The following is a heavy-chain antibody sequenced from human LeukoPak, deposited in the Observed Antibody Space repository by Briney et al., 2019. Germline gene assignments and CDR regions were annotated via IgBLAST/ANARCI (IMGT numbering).Heavy chain of an antibody. Sequence: GGSLRLSCAASGFTFSSYEMNWVRQAPGKGLEWVSYISSSGSTIYYADSVKGRFTISRDNAKNTVYLQMNSLRAEDTAVYYCARAGRGLRYFDWLTHDYWGQGTRVTVSS. CDR1: GFTFSSYE. CDR3: ARAGRGLRYFDWLTHDY. D-gene: IGHD3-9*01. V-gene: IGHV3-48*03. J-gene: IGHJ4*02. CDR2: ISSSGSTI.